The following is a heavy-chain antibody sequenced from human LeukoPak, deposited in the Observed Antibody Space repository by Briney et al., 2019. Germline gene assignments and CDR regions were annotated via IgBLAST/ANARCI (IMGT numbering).Heavy chain of an antibody. D-gene: IGHD3-3*01. CDR3: ARGFRSGLSANWSDP. J-gene: IGHJ5*02. CDR1: GYTLTELS. CDR2: FDPEDGET. Sequence: ASVKVSCKVSGYTLTELSMHWVRQDPGKGLEWMGGFDPEDGETIYAQKFQGRVTMTEDTSTDTAYMELSSLRSEDTAVYYCARGFRSGLSANWSDPWGQGTLVTVSS. V-gene: IGHV1-24*01.